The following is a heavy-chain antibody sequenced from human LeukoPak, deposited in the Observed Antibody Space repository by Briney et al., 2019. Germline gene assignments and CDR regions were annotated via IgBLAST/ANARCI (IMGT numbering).Heavy chain of an antibody. CDR2: IYSGGST. Sequence: GGSLRLSCAASGFTVSSNYMSWVRQAPGKGLEWVSVIYSGGSTYYADSVKGRFTISRDNSENTLYLQMNSLRAEDTAVYYCAREPPDYYYYGMDVWGQGTTVTVSS. J-gene: IGHJ6*02. CDR3: AREPPDYYYYGMDV. CDR1: GFTVSSNY. V-gene: IGHV3-53*01.